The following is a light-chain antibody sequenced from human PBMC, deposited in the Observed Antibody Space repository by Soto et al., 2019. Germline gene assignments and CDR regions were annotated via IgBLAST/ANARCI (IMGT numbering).Light chain of an antibody. CDR1: RIDFVVYTY. J-gene: IGLJ1*01. V-gene: IGLV2-14*01. Sequence: QSGLDQRASGAGATGQANSMSWTGSRIDFVVYTYVSWYQPHPGKAPHLMIYDVSNRPSVVSNRFSGSKSGNTAPLTISGLQAEVDADYYCSSYTSSSTSFATVPKVTVL. CDR2: DVS. CDR3: SSYTSSSTS.